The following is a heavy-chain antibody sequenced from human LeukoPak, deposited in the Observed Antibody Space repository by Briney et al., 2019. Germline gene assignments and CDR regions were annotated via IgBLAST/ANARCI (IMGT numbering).Heavy chain of an antibody. CDR2: ISGSGGST. CDR3: AYCSGGSCYSGAFDI. D-gene: IGHD2-15*01. J-gene: IGHJ3*02. CDR1: GFTFTSYA. V-gene: IGHV3-23*01. Sequence: GRSLRLSCAAAGFTFTSYAMSWVRQAPGEGLEWVSAISGSGGSTYYADSVKGRFTISRDNSKNTLYLQMNSLRAEDTAVYYCAYCSGGSCYSGAFDIWGQGTMVTVSS.